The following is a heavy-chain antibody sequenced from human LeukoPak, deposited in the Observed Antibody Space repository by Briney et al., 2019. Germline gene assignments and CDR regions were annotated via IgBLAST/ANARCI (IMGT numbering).Heavy chain of an antibody. CDR2: IYPNSGVT. CDR3: VRDVRAGRNDAFDI. V-gene: IGHV1-2*02. D-gene: IGHD1-14*01. Sequence: ASVKVSCKASGYSFTDYYTHWVRQAPGQGLEWMGWIYPNSGVTNYAQNFQGRVTVTRDTSISTAYMDLSSLTSDDTAVYFCVRDVRAGRNDAFDIWGQGTMVTVSS. CDR1: GYSFTDYY. J-gene: IGHJ3*02.